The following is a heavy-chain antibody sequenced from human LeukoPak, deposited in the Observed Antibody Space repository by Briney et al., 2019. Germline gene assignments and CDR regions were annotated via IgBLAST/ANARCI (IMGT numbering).Heavy chain of an antibody. Sequence: PGGSLRLSCAASGFTFISYGMYWVRQAPGKGLESVAFIRYDGSNKYYADSVKGRFTISRDNAKNSLYLQMNSLRAEDTAVYYCAREIVVVPAAKPLDAFDIWGQGTMVTVSS. CDR1: GFTFISYG. D-gene: IGHD2-2*01. CDR3: AREIVVVPAAKPLDAFDI. J-gene: IGHJ3*02. CDR2: IRYDGSNK. V-gene: IGHV3-30*02.